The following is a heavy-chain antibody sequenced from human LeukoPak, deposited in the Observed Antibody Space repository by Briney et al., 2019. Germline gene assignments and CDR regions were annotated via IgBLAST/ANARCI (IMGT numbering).Heavy chain of an antibody. CDR2: IIPIFGTA. Sequence: SVKVSCKASGGTFSSYAISWVRQAPGQGLEWMGGIIPIFGTANYAQKFQGRVTITADKSTSTAYMELSSLRSEDTAVYYCARGNSSHVPPDYWGQGTLVTVSS. J-gene: IGHJ4*02. D-gene: IGHD1/OR15-1a*01. CDR1: GGTFSSYA. V-gene: IGHV1-69*06. CDR3: ARGNSSHVPPDY.